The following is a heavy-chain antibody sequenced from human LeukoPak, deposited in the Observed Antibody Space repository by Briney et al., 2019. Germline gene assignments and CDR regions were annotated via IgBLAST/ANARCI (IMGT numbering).Heavy chain of an antibody. Sequence: GGSLRLSCAASGFTFSSYSMNWVRQAPGKGLEWVPSISSSSSYIYYADSVKGRFTISRDSAKNSLYLQMNSLRAEDTAVYYCARGSYDFWSGYPFDYWGQGTLVTVSS. J-gene: IGHJ4*02. CDR2: ISSSSSYI. CDR3: ARGSYDFWSGYPFDY. V-gene: IGHV3-21*01. D-gene: IGHD3-3*01. CDR1: GFTFSSYS.